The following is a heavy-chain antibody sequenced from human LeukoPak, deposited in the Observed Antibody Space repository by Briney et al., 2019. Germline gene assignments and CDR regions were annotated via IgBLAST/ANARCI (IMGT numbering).Heavy chain of an antibody. CDR1: GYSFSSNW. CDR2: IYPGDSDT. Sequence: GESLKISCKGSGYSFSSNWIGWVRQVPGKGLEWMGIIYPGDSDTRYSPSFQGQVTISADKSISTAYLQWSSLKASDTAIYYCXXXXXXXXXXLYFDYWGQGTLVTVSS. V-gene: IGHV5-51*01. CDR3: XXXXXXXXXXLYFDY. J-gene: IGHJ4*02.